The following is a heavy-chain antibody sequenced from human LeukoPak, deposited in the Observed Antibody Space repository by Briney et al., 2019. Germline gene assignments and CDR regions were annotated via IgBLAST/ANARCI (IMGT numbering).Heavy chain of an antibody. J-gene: IGHJ3*02. CDR3: ARDKEDAFDI. V-gene: IGHV3-21*01. CDR2: ISSSSSYK. CDR1: GFTFSSYS. Sequence: GGSLRLSCAASGFTFSSYSMNWVRQAPGKGLEWVSSISSSSSYKYYADSVKGRFTISRDNAKNSLYLQMNSLRAEDTAVYYCARDKEDAFDIWGQGTMVTVSS.